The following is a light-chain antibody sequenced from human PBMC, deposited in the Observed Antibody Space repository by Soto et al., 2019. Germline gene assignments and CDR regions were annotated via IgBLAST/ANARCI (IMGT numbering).Light chain of an antibody. V-gene: IGLV1-44*01. CDR1: SSNIGSKP. CDR2: TND. Sequence: QSVLTQPPSASGTPGQRVTISCSGSSSNIGSKPINWYQHLPGTAPKLLIFTNDRRPSGVPDRFSGSKSGTSGSLAITGLQSADEADYYWATWDDTLKGPVFGGGTKLTVL. CDR3: ATWDDTLKGPV. J-gene: IGLJ3*02.